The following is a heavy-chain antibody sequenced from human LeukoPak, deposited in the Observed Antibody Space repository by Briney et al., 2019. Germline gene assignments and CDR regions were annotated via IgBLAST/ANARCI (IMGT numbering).Heavy chain of an antibody. CDR3: ATLKAANYYYYMDV. Sequence: SETLSLTCTVSGGSISSYYWSWIRQPAGKGLEWIGRIYSSGSTNYNPSLKSRVTISVDTSKNQFSLKLSSVTAADTAVYYCATLKAANYYYYMDVWGKGTTVTVSS. V-gene: IGHV4-4*07. CDR1: GGSISSYY. D-gene: IGHD2-15*01. J-gene: IGHJ6*03. CDR2: IYSSGST.